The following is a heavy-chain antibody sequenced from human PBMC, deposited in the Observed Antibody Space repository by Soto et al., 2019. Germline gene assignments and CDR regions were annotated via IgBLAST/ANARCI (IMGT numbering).Heavy chain of an antibody. CDR1: GFMFSSAW. D-gene: IGHD1-1*01. J-gene: IGHJ4*02. CDR3: VEGWNDF. CDR2: IKSERDGGAR. V-gene: IGHV3-15*01. Sequence: EVQVVESGGDLVKPGGSLRLSCVTSGFMFSSAWMNWVRQAPGKGLEWVGRIKSERDGGARDYAEPVKGRFSISRDESKNTVFLQMNSLRAEDTAVYYCVEGWNDFWGQGTLVTVSS.